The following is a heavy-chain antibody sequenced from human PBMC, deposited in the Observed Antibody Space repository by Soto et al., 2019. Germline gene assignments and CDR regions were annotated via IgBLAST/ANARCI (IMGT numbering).Heavy chain of an antibody. CDR3: AREVWSMYYFDY. CDR1: GFTSSSYE. D-gene: IGHD1-1*01. J-gene: IGHJ4*02. CDR2: ISSSGSTI. Sequence: PGGSLRLSCAASGFTSSSYEMNWVRQAPGKGLEWVSYISSSGSTIYYADSVKGRFTISRDNAKNSLYLQMNSLRAEDTAVYYCAREVWSMYYFDYWGQGTLVTVSS. V-gene: IGHV3-48*03.